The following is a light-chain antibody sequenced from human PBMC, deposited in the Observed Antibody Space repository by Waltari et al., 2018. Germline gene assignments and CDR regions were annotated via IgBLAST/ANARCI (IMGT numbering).Light chain of an antibody. CDR2: AAS. V-gene: IGKV1-39*01. CDR1: QSINSH. CDR3: QQSYDLPYT. Sequence: DIQMTQSPTSLAASVGDRLTINCRASQSINSHLNWYQQKPGKDPQLLIFAASTLESGVPSMFSVRESGTDFTLTISSLQPEDFVAYYCQQSYDLPYTFGQGTKLEIK. J-gene: IGKJ2*01.